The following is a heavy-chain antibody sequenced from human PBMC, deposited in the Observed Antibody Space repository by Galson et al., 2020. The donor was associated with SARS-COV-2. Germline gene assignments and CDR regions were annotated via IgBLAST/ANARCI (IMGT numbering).Heavy chain of an antibody. CDR1: GFTFSSYS. D-gene: IGHD2-8*02. CDR3: AREGGYCTGGVCLNWFDP. J-gene: IGHJ5*02. V-gene: IGHV3-48*04. CDR2: ISSSSTI. Sequence: GGSLRLSCAASGFTFSSYSMNWVRQAPGKGLEWVSYISSSSTIYYADSVKGRFTISRDNAKNSLYLQMNSLRAEDTAVYYCAREGGYCTGGVCLNWFDPWGQGTLVTVSS.